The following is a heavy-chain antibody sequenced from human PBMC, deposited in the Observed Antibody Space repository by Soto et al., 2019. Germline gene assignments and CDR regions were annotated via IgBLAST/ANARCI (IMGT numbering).Heavy chain of an antibody. V-gene: IGHV3-30-3*01. CDR2: ISYDGYNK. CDR3: ARESEAFDI. Sequence: QVQLVESGGGVVQPGRSLRLSCAASAFTFSSYAMHWVRQAPGKGLDWVAVISYDGYNKYYSDSVKGRFTISRDNSKNTLYLQMNSLRPEATAVYYCARESEAFDIWGQGTMVTVSS. CDR1: AFTFSSYA. J-gene: IGHJ3*02.